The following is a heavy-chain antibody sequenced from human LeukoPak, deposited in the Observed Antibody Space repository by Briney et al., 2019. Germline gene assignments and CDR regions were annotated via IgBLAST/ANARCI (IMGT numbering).Heavy chain of an antibody. CDR2: INHSGST. D-gene: IGHD1-26*01. V-gene: IGHV4-34*01. Sequence: SETLSLTCAVYGGSFSGYYWSWIRQPPGKGLEWIGEINHSGSTNYNPSLKSRVTISVDTSKNQFSLKLSSVTAADTAVYYCARGSGRLGMDVWGKGTTVTVSS. J-gene: IGHJ6*03. CDR3: ARGSGRLGMDV. CDR1: GGSFSGYY.